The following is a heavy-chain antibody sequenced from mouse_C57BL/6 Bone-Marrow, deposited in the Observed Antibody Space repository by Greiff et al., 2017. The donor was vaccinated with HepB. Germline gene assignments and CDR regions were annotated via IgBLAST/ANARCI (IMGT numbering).Heavy chain of an antibody. D-gene: IGHD1-1*01. V-gene: IGHV5-16*01. CDR3: ARDGYYGSSYYYYAMDY. CDR2: INYDGSST. CDR1: GFTFSDYY. J-gene: IGHJ4*01. Sequence: EVKLMESEGGLVQPGSSMKLSCTASGFTFSDYYMAWVRQVPEKGLEWVANINYDGSSTYYLDSLKSRFIISRDNAKNILYLQMSSLKSEDTATYYCARDGYYGSSYYYYAMDYWGQGTSVTVSS.